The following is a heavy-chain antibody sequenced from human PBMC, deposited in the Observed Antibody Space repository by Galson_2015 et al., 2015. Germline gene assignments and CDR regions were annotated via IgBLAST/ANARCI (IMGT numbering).Heavy chain of an antibody. CDR2: ITRSGHAT. V-gene: IGHV3-23*01. CDR1: GFTFSNCA. D-gene: IGHD1-26*01. CDR3: AKDYSGSYPSYFDY. J-gene: IGHJ4*02. Sequence: SLRLSCAASGFTFSNCAMNWVRQAPGKGLEWVSAITRSGHATYYAESVKGRFTISRDNSQNTLYLQMNSLRAEDTAVYYCAKDYSGSYPSYFDYGGQGTLVTVSS.